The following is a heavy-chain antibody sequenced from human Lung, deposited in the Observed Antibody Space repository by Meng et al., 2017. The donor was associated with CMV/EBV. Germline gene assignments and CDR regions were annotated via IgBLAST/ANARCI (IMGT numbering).Heavy chain of an antibody. CDR1: GYTFTSYG. V-gene: IGHV1-18*01. D-gene: IGHD6-13*01. Sequence: ASVTVSCKASGYTFTSYGICWVRQGPEQGLEWMGWISAYNGNTNYAQKLQGRVTMTTDTSTSTSYMELRSVRSDDTGVYYCAGAAAAGTNWFDPWGQGTLVTVSS. CDR3: AGAAAAGTNWFDP. J-gene: IGHJ5*02. CDR2: ISAYNGNT.